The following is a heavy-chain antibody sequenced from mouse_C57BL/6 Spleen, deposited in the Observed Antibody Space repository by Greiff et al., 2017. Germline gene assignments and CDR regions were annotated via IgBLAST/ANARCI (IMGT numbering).Heavy chain of an antibody. CDR1: GYTFTSYW. V-gene: IGHV1-69*01. CDR3: AREGLYGSSPHWYCDV. J-gene: IGHJ1*03. CDR2: IDPSDSYT. D-gene: IGHD1-1*01. Sequence: QVHVKQPGAELVMPGASVKLSCKASGYTFTSYWMHWVKQRPGQGLEWIGEIDPSDSYTNYNQKFKGTSTLTVDKSSSTAYMQLSSLTSEDSAVYYCAREGLYGSSPHWYCDVWGTGTTVTVSS.